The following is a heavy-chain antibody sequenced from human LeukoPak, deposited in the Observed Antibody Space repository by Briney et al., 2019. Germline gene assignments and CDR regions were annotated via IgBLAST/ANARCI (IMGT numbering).Heavy chain of an antibody. Sequence: GGSLRLSCAASGFTFSYYWMHWVRQAPGKGLVWVSHINSDGSSTSYADSVKGRFTISRDHAKNTLYLQMNSLRAEDTAVYYCARVRTNTYGFDYWGQGTLVTVSS. CDR3: ARVRTNTYGFDY. CDR2: INSDGSST. D-gene: IGHD5-18*01. J-gene: IGHJ4*02. V-gene: IGHV3-74*01. CDR1: GFTFSYYW.